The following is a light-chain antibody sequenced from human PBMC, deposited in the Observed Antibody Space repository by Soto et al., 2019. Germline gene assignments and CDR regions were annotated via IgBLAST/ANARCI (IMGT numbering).Light chain of an antibody. V-gene: IGKV3-20*01. Sequence: VLTQSPGTRALSPGERATLSCRAGQSVSSGYLAWYQQKPGQAPRLLIYATYTRATGIPDRFSGSGSGTDFHLNISRLQPEDFAVYYCQQYSPSPLEHFGQGTKLDIE. CDR1: QSVSSGY. J-gene: IGKJ2*01. CDR3: QQYSPSPLEH. CDR2: ATY.